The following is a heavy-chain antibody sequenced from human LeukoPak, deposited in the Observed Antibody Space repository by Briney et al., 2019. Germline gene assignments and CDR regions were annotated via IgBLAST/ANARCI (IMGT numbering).Heavy chain of an antibody. Sequence: GAPVKVSCKTSGYTFTGFFIHWGGQAPGQGLEWMGWINCNTGVTNYAQKFQGRITMTRDTSISTAYMELSSLRSDDTAVYYCARVQVVDFDPWGQGTLVTVSS. J-gene: IGHJ5*02. CDR2: INCNTGVT. V-gene: IGHV1-2*02. CDR3: ARVQVVDFDP. CDR1: GYTFTGFF. D-gene: IGHD2-2*01.